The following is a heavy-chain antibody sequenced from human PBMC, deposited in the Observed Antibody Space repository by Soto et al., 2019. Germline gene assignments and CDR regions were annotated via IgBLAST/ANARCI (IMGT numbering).Heavy chain of an antibody. Sequence: QGQLVESGGGGVQPGRSLRLSCAASGFSISIYGMHWVRQAPGKGLEWVAVTPYDGSNEYYADSVKGRFTISRDNSKNTVYLQMNTLRAEDTAVYYCAKDYWGSWYFDLWGRGTLVTVSS. CDR2: TPYDGSNE. J-gene: IGHJ2*01. CDR1: GFSISIYG. CDR3: AKDYWGSWYFDL. D-gene: IGHD7-27*01. V-gene: IGHV3-30*18.